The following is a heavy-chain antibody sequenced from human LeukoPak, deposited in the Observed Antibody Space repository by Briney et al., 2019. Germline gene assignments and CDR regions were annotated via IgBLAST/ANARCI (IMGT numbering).Heavy chain of an antibody. CDR1: GFTFTNYW. V-gene: IGHV3-74*01. Sequence: GGSLRLSCAASGFTFTNYWMHWVRQAPGKGLVWVSRIDIDGTGTSYADSVKSRFTISRDNAKNTVSLQMNSLKAEDTAVYYCGTVFDHWGPGILVTVSS. CDR3: GTVFDH. CDR2: IDIDGTGT. J-gene: IGHJ4*02.